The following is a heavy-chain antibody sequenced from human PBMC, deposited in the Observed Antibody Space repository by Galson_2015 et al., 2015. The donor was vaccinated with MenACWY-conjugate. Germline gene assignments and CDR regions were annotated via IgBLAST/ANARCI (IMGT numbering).Heavy chain of an antibody. CDR3: AKIFGSGSYLRRRSPYSWFDP. CDR1: GASISRYY. D-gene: IGHD3-10*01. Sequence: ETLSLTCTVSGASISRYYWSWIRQSPGKGLEWLGYIYYSESTNYNPSLRSRLTISVDTSKNQFSLALRSVTAADTAVYYCAKIFGSGSYLRRRSPYSWFDPWGQGTLVTVSS. CDR2: IYYSEST. J-gene: IGHJ5*02. V-gene: IGHV4-59*01.